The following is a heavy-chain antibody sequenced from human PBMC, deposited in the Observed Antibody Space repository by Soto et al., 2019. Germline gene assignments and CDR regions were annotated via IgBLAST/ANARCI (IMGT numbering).Heavy chain of an antibody. V-gene: IGHV4-34*01. J-gene: IGHJ4*02. Sequence: QVQLQQWGAGLLKPSETLSLTCAVYGGSFSGYYWSWIRQPPGKGLEWIGEINHSGSTNYNPSLKSRVTISVDTSKNQFSLKLSSVTAADTAVYYCARSIAARFWGRTHFDYWGQGTLVTVSS. CDR3: ARSIAARFWGRTHFDY. CDR1: GGSFSGYY. CDR2: INHSGST. D-gene: IGHD6-6*01.